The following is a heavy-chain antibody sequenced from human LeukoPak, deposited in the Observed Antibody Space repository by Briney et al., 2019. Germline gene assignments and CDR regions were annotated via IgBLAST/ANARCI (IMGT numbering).Heavy chain of an antibody. V-gene: IGHV3-48*03. D-gene: IGHD2-2*01. CDR2: ISSSGTTI. CDR1: GFTFSSYD. Sequence: GGSPRLSCAASGFTFSSYDMNWVRQAPGKGLQWVSDISSSGTTIYYADSVKGRFTISRDNAKNSLYLQMNSLRAEDTAVYYCARKYCSTTSCLFDNWGQGTLVTVSS. J-gene: IGHJ4*02. CDR3: ARKYCSTTSCLFDN.